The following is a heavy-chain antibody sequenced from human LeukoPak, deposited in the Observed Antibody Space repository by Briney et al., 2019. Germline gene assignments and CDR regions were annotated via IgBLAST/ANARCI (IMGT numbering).Heavy chain of an antibody. D-gene: IGHD3-16*01. J-gene: IGHJ4*02. Sequence: GGSLRLSCAASGFTFSSYAMHWVRQAPGKGLEWVAVISYDGSNKYYADSVKGRFTISRDNSKSTLYLQMNSLRAEDTAVYYCARDEGDYVWVGGHVQTPPVIFDYWGQGTLVTVSS. CDR2: ISYDGSNK. CDR1: GFTFSSYA. V-gene: IGHV3-30-3*01. CDR3: ARDEGDYVWVGGHVQTPPVIFDY.